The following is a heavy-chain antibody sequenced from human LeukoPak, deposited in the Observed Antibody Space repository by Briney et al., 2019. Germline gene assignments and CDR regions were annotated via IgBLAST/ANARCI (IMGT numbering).Heavy chain of an antibody. CDR2: ISYDGSNK. Sequence: GGSLRLSCAASGFTFSSYGMHWVRQAPGKGLEWVAVISYDGSNKYYADSVKGRFTISRDNSKNTLYLQMNSLRAGDTAVYYCAKLGAHDFWSVGEEFFDYWGQGTLVTVSS. V-gene: IGHV3-30*18. CDR1: GFTFSSYG. D-gene: IGHD3-3*01. J-gene: IGHJ4*02. CDR3: AKLGAHDFWSVGEEFFDY.